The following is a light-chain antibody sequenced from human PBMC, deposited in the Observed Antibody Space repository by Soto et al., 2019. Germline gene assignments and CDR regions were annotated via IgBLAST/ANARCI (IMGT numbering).Light chain of an antibody. CDR1: QSISNTY. J-gene: IGKJ2*01. CDR3: QQYGTSPPYT. CDR2: GAS. V-gene: IGKV3-20*01. Sequence: ESVLTQSPDTLSMSPGERATLSCRASQSISNTYVAWYQQKPGQAPRLLIHGASSRAAGVPDRFSGSGSGTDFTLTISRLEPEDFAVYYCQQYGTSPPYTFGQGTKLEIK.